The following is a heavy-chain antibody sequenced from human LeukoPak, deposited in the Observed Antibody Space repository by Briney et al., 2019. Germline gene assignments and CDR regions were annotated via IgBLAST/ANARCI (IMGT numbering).Heavy chain of an antibody. CDR3: ARRLKISQGGTTDY. Sequence: GGSLKISCRGSGYRFTSYWIGWVRQMPGKGLEWVGIIFPDDSDTRYSPSFQGQVTISVEKSISAAYLQWNSLKASDTAMYYCARRLKISQGGTTDYWGQGTLVTVSS. CDR1: GYRFTSYW. CDR2: IFPDDSDT. V-gene: IGHV5-51*01. D-gene: IGHD1-1*01. J-gene: IGHJ4*02.